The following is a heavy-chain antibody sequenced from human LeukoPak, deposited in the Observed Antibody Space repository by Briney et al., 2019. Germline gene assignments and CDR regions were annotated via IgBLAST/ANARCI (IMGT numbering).Heavy chain of an antibody. CDR2: IYHSGST. V-gene: IGHV4-30-2*01. CDR1: GGSISSGGYY. D-gene: IGHD3-10*01. CDR3: ARAGIWFGTNDY. J-gene: IGHJ4*02. Sequence: PSQTLSLTCTVSGGSISSGGYYWSWIRQPPGKGLEWIGYIYHSGSTYYNPSLKSRVTISVDRSKNQFSLKLSSVTAADTAVYYCARAGIWFGTNDYWGQGTLVTVSS.